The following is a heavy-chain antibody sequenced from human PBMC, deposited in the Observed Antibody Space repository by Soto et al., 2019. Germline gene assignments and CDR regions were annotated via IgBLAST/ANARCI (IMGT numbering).Heavy chain of an antibody. CDR3: ARGDGGGSWFGLDY. J-gene: IGHJ4*02. V-gene: IGHV1-2*02. Sequence: ASVKVSCKASGYTFTGYYIHWVRQAPGQGLEWMGWINPNSGGTDYAQKFQGIITMTRDTSIGTAYMELSRLTSDDTAVYFCARGDGGGSWFGLDYCGQGILVTVSS. CDR1: GYTFTGYY. CDR2: INPNSGGT. D-gene: IGHD3-10*01.